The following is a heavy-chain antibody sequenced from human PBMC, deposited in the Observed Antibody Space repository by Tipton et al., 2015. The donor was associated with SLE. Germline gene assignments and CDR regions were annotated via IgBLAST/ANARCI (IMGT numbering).Heavy chain of an antibody. CDR2: IWYDGSKE. CDR3: ARAASYYDSSGFPDL. J-gene: IGHJ4*02. Sequence: SLRLSCAASGFSFSDYCIHWVRPAPGKGLDWVSVIWYDGSKEYYADSVKGRFTISRDMSKNTLYLQMNSLRAEDTAVYHCARAASYYDSSGFPDLWGQGIQVTVSS. V-gene: IGHV3-33*01. CDR1: GFSFSDYC. D-gene: IGHD3-22*01.